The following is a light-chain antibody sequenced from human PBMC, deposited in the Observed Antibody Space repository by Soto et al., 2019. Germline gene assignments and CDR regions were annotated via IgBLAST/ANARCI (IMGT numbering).Light chain of an antibody. J-gene: IGKJ4*01. CDR2: AAS. CDR3: QKYTNPPA. V-gene: IGKV1-27*01. Sequence: DIQMTQSPSSLSASVGDRVTITCRASQGISNYLAWYQQIPGKVPKLLISAASTLQSGVPSRFSGSGSGTDFTLTIISPQPEDVETYYYQKYTNPPAFGGGTRLEIK. CDR1: QGISNY.